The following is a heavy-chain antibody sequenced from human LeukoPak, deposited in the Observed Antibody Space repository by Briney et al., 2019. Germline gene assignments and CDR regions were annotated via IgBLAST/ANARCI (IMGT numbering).Heavy chain of an antibody. CDR2: ISGSGGST. CDR1: GFTFSNYT. V-gene: IGHV3-23*01. Sequence: PGGSLRLSCAASGFTFSNYTMSWVRQAPGKGLEWVSGISGSGGSTYYADSVKGRFTISRDNSKNTLYLQMNSLRAEDTAVYYCAKVGGWGSYAQMGTDDYWGQGTLVTVSS. CDR3: AKVGGWGSYAQMGTDDY. D-gene: IGHD3-16*01. J-gene: IGHJ4*02.